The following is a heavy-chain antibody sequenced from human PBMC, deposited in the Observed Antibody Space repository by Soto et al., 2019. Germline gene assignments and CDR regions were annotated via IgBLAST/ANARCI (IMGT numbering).Heavy chain of an antibody. J-gene: IGHJ4*02. V-gene: IGHV3-30-3*01. CDR3: ARDDEGGSDCDLGY. D-gene: IGHD3-10*01. CDR2: ISRDGSNS. CDR1: GFTFSSYV. Sequence: QVQLVESGGGVVQPGRSLTLSCAASGFTFSSYVIHWVRQTPDKGLEWVAFISRDGSNSYYAESVKGRFTISRDNSKNTVYLEMNSLRAEDTAVYYCARDDEGGSDCDLGYWGQGTLVTVSS.